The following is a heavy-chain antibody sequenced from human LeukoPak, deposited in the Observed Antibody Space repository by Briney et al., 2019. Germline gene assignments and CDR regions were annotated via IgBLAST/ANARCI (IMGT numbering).Heavy chain of an antibody. CDR1: GFTFSSYW. CDR2: IKQDGSEK. J-gene: IGHJ6*03. V-gene: IGHV3-7*04. D-gene: IGHD5-18*01. Sequence: GGSLRLSCAASGFTFSSYWMSWVRQAPGKGLEWVGDIKQDGSEKYYVDSVEGRFTISRDNAKNSLYLQMNSLRAEDTAVYYCARGTTPIQLWLHYYYYYYMDVWGKGTTVTVSS. CDR3: ARGTTPIQLWLHYYYYYYMDV.